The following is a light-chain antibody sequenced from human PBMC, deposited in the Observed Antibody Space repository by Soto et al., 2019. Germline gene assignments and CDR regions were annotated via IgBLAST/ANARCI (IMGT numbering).Light chain of an antibody. CDR1: SSDVGDYNF. CDR3: SSYTSSSSLV. CDR2: DVS. J-gene: IGLJ1*01. V-gene: IGLV2-14*03. Sequence: QSALTQPASVSGSPGQSITISCTGTSSDVGDYNFVSWYQQHPGKAPKLMIYDVSNRPSGVSNRFSGSKSGNTASLTISGLQAEDEAHYYCSSYTSSSSLVFGTGTKVTVL.